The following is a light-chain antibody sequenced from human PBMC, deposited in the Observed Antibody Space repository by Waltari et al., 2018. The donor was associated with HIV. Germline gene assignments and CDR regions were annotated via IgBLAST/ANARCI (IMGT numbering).Light chain of an antibody. CDR3: MQSLQTPRT. V-gene: IGKV2-28*01. CDR1: QSLLHSNGNNY. J-gene: IGKJ4*01. Sequence: IVMTQSALSLPVSPGEPASTSCRSNQSLLHSNGNNYLDWYLHKSGQSPKLVIYLASIRASGVPDRVGGSGSGTDFTLKFSRVEAEDVGVYYCMQSLQTPRTFGGGTNVQIK. CDR2: LAS.